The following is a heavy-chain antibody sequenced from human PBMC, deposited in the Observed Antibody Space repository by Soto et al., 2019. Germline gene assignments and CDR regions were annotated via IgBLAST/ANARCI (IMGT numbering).Heavy chain of an antibody. J-gene: IGHJ6*03. CDR1: WFTVSSNC. Sequence: GGSLRLCYAAAWFTVSSNCSSWIRQDPGKGLEGVSVIYSGGSTYYADSVKGRFTISRDNSKNTLYLQMNSLRAEDTAVYYCAKDPYVLRFLERSLPNYYMDVWGKGTTVTVSS. D-gene: IGHD3-3*01. CDR2: IYSGGST. V-gene: IGHV3-53*01. CDR3: AKDPYVLRFLERSLPNYYMDV.